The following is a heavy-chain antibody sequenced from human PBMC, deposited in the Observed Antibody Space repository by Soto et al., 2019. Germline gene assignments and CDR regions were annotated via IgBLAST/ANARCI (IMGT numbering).Heavy chain of an antibody. CDR1: GYSFTSYW. J-gene: IGHJ3*02. V-gene: IGHV5-51*01. CDR2: IYPGDSDT. D-gene: IGHD2-15*01. Sequence: GESLKISCKGSGYSFTSYWIGWVRQMPGKGLEWMGIIYPGDSDTRYSPSFQGQVTISADKSISTAYLQWSSLKASDTAVYYCAREVVVVVAATVSHASDIWGQGTMVTVSS. CDR3: AREVVVVVAATVSHASDI.